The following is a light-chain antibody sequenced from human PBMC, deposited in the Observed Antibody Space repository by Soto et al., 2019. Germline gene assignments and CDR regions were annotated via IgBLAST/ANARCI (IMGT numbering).Light chain of an antibody. CDR1: QSLVYSDGNTY. CDR2: KVS. J-gene: IGKJ1*01. Sequence: EDLMTQSPLSLPVTLGQPASISCRASQSLVYSDGNTYLNWFHQRPGQSPRRLIYKVSNRDSGVPDRFSGSGSDADFTLQISRVEADDVGVYFCMQGTFWPRTFGQGTKVDIK. V-gene: IGKV2-30*01. CDR3: MQGTFWPRT.